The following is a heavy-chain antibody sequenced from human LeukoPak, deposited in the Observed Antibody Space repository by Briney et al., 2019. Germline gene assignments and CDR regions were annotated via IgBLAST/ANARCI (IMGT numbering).Heavy chain of an antibody. CDR3: AREGTTVTHFDY. Sequence: SETLSLTCTVSGGSISGYYWSWIRQPPGKGLEWIGYIYSSGSTNYNPSLKSRVTISIDTSKNQFSLKLSSVTAADTAVYCCAREGTTVTHFDYWGQGTLVTVSS. D-gene: IGHD4-11*01. CDR1: GGSISGYY. V-gene: IGHV4-59*01. J-gene: IGHJ4*02. CDR2: IYSSGST.